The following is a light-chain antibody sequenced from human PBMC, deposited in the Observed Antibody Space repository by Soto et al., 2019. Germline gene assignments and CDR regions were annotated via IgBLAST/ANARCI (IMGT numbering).Light chain of an antibody. CDR3: QQYYSTPLT. Sequence: DIAMTQSPDSLAVSLGERATINCKSSQSVLYSSKNKNYLAWYQQKPGQPPKLLIYWATTREPGVPDRFSGSGSGTDFTLTISSLQAEDVAVYYCQQYYSTPLTFGGGTKVEIK. J-gene: IGKJ4*01. V-gene: IGKV4-1*01. CDR2: WAT. CDR1: QSVLYSSKNKNY.